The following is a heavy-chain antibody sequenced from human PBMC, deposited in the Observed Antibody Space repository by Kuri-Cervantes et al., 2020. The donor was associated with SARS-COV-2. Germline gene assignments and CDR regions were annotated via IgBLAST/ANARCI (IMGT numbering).Heavy chain of an antibody. CDR1: GGSISSGDYY. CDR3: ARDRLGLLWFGEPKRYGMDV. Sequence: LRLSCTVSGGSISSGDYYWSWIRQSPGKGLEWIGYIYYSGSTYYNPSLKSRVTISVGTSKNQFSLKLSSVTAADTAVYYCARDRLGLLWFGEPKRYGMDVWGQGTTVTVSS. J-gene: IGHJ6*02. V-gene: IGHV4-30-4*01. CDR2: IYYSGST. D-gene: IGHD3-10*01.